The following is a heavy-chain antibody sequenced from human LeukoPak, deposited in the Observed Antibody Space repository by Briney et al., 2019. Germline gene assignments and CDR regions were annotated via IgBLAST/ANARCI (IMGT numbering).Heavy chain of an antibody. D-gene: IGHD5-12*01. J-gene: IGHJ6*02. Sequence: SVKVSCKASGGTFSTYAISWVRQAPGQGLEWMGGIIPIFGTPNYAQKFQGRVTINADEPTSTAYMELSSLRSEDTAVYYCARGYRGYDPNAKLRLDYHYHGMDVWGQGTTVTVSS. CDR2: IIPIFGTP. V-gene: IGHV1-69*13. CDR1: GGTFSTYA. CDR3: ARGYRGYDPNAKLRLDYHYHGMDV.